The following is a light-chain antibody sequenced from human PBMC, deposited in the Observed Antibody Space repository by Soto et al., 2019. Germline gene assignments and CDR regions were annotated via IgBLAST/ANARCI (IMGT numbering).Light chain of an antibody. V-gene: IGKV3-20*01. Sequence: EVFLTQSPATLYLSPGERATLSCRASQSVSSSYLAWYQQKPGQAPRLLIYGASSRATGIPDRFSGSGSGTDFTLTISRLEPEDFAVYYCEQYGSSPPYTFGQGPKV. CDR3: EQYGSSPPYT. CDR2: GAS. CDR1: QSVSSSY. J-gene: IGKJ2*01.